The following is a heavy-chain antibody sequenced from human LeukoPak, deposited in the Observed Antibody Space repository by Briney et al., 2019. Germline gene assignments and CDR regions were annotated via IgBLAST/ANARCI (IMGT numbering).Heavy chain of an antibody. Sequence: PGESLKISCKGSGYSFTSYWIGWVRQMPGKGLEWMGIIYPGDSDTRYSPSFQGQVTISADKSISTAYLQWSSLKASDTAMYYCARLPPVGNWNYGGAFDIWGQGTMVTVSS. CDR3: ARLPPVGNWNYGGAFDI. CDR2: IYPGDSDT. V-gene: IGHV5-51*01. CDR1: GYSFTSYW. D-gene: IGHD1-7*01. J-gene: IGHJ3*02.